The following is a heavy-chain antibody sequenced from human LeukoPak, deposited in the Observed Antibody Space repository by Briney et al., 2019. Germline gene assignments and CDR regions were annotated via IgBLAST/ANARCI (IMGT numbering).Heavy chain of an antibody. V-gene: IGHV4-59*11. J-gene: IGHJ4*02. Sequence: PSETLSLTYTVSGGSISSHYWSWIRQPPGKGLDWIGYIYYSGSTNYNPSLKSRVTISVDTSKNQFSLKLSSVTAADTAVYYCAGGPYHFDYWGQGTLVTVSS. D-gene: IGHD2-2*01. CDR3: AGGPYHFDY. CDR2: IYYSGST. CDR1: GGSISSHY.